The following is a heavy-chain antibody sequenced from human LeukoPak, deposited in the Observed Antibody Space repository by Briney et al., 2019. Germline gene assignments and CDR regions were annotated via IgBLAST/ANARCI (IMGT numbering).Heavy chain of an antibody. CDR2: ITDDSSTM. D-gene: IGHD3-22*01. V-gene: IGHV3-48*01. Sequence: GGSLRLSCAGGFTFSDYSMNWVRQAPGKGLEWLSYITDDSSTMHYAAAVKGRFAISRDNAKNSLYLQMNSLRVEDTALYYCVRKSGSSGYPFDFWGQGTLVTVSS. J-gene: IGHJ4*02. CDR3: VRKSGSSGYPFDF. CDR1: GFTFSDYS.